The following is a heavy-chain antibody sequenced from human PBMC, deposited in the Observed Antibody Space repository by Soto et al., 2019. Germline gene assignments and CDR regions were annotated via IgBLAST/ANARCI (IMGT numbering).Heavy chain of an antibody. Sequence: SVKVSCKASGYTLTSYYMHWVRQAPGQGLEWMGIINPSGGSTGYAQKFQGRVTMTRDTSTSTVYMELSSLRSEDTAVYYCARDLVSAEYQLLYRVNYFDYWGQGTLVTGSS. D-gene: IGHD2-2*02. V-gene: IGHV1-46*01. CDR2: INPSGGST. CDR1: GYTLTSYY. J-gene: IGHJ4*02. CDR3: ARDLVSAEYQLLYRVNYFDY.